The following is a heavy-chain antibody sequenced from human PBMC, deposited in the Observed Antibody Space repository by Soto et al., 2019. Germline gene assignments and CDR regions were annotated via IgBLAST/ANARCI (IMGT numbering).Heavy chain of an antibody. CDR3: ASLSSLSGFDY. J-gene: IGHJ4*02. V-gene: IGHV4-31*03. Sequence: SETLSLTCTVSGGPISSGGYYWSWIRQHPGKGLEWIGYIYYSGSTYYNPSLKSRVTISVDTSKNQFSLKLSSVTAADTAVYYCASLSSLSGFDYWGQGTLVTVYS. CDR1: GGPISSGGYY. D-gene: IGHD6-6*01. CDR2: IYYSGST.